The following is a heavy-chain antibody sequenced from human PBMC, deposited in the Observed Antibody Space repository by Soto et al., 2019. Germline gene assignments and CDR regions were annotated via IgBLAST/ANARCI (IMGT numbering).Heavy chain of an antibody. CDR3: ARHEGNGNVWPLDY. D-gene: IGHD2-8*01. CDR2: IHYSGST. J-gene: IGHJ4*02. Sequence: SETLSLTCTVSGDSIGTTHSYWAWIRQSPGKGLEWIGNIHYSGSTYYMPSLRSRVTLSVDTSRNQFSLRLTSVTAEDTAVYYCARHEGNGNVWPLDYWGQGILVTVSS. V-gene: IGHV4-39*01. CDR1: GDSIGTTHSY.